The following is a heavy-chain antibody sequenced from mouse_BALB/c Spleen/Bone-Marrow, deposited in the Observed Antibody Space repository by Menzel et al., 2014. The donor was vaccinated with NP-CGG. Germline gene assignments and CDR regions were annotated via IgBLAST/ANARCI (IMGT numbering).Heavy chain of an antibody. V-gene: IGHV1-31*01. J-gene: IGHJ3*01. Sequence: VQLQQSGPELVKPGASTKISCKTSGYSFTGYTMNWVKQSHGRKLEWIGLINPYNGVTSYNQNFKGKATLTVDKSPSTAYMELLSLTSADSAVYYCAKGAYGQSSWFVYWGQGTLVTVSA. CDR2: INPYNGVT. CDR1: GYSFTGYT. CDR3: AKGAYGQSSWFVY. D-gene: IGHD1-1*01.